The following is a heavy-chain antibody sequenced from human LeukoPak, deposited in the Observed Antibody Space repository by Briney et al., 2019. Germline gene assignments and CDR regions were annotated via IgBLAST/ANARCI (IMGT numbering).Heavy chain of an antibody. J-gene: IGHJ6*02. V-gene: IGHV3-43*01. Sequence: GGSLRLSCAASGLSIGDIYMHWVRQAPGKGLVWVSLISWDESTTYYSVSVKGRFTVSRDSSKNSLHLQMNSLRTEDTALYYCARGPNRWWVVSRNWGMDVWGQGTTVTVSS. CDR1: GLSIGDIY. CDR2: ISWDESTT. D-gene: IGHD2-15*01. CDR3: ARGPNRWWVVSRNWGMDV.